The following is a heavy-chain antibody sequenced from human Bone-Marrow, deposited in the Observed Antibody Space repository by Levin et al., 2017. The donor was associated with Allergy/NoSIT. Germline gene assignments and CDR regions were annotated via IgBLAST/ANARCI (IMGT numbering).Heavy chain of an antibody. J-gene: IGHJ5*02. CDR3: ASGGGIAAPHWFDP. Sequence: LSQTLSLTFALSVVTLSIFIASCNCLFPTPSRGLEWLGRTYYRSKWYNDYAVSVKSRITINPDTSKNQFSLQLNSVTPEDTAVYYGASGGGIAAPHWFDPWGQGTLVTVSS. CDR2: TYYRSKWYN. V-gene: IGHV6-1*01. CDR1: VVTLSIFIAS. D-gene: IGHD6-13*01.